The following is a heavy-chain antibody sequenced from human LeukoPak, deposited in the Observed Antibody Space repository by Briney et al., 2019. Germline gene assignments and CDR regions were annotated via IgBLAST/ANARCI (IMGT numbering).Heavy chain of an antibody. CDR1: GFTVSSNY. CDR3: AKDGSSSWYGNWFDP. V-gene: IGHV3-53*01. D-gene: IGHD6-13*01. CDR2: IYSGGST. Sequence: GGSLRLSCAASGFTVSSNYMSWVRQAPGKGLEWVSVIYSGGSTYYADSVKGRFTISRDNSKNTLYLQMNSLRAEDTAVYYCAKDGSSSWYGNWFDPWGQGTLVTVSS. J-gene: IGHJ5*02.